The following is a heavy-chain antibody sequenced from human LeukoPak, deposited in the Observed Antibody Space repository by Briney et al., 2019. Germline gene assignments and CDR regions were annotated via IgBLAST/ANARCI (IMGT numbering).Heavy chain of an antibody. Sequence: RPSETLSLTCTVSGGSISSGSYYWSWIRQPAGKGLEWIGRIYTSGSTNYNPSLKSRVTISVDTSKNQFSLKLSSVTAADTAVYYCAGEYYYDSSGYQPFDYWGQGTLVTVSS. J-gene: IGHJ4*02. V-gene: IGHV4-61*02. CDR2: IYTSGST. D-gene: IGHD3-22*01. CDR3: AGEYYYDSSGYQPFDY. CDR1: GGSISSGSYY.